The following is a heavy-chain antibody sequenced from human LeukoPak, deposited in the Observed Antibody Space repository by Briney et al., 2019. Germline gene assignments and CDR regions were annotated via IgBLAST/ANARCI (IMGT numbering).Heavy chain of an antibody. D-gene: IGHD3-10*01. CDR1: GGTFSSYA. CDR3: ARDRVYYGSGSYSSFDY. V-gene: IGHV1-18*01. Sequence: ASVKVSCKASGGTFSSYAISWVRQAPGQGLEWMGWISAYNGNTNYAQKLQGRVTMTTDTSTSTAYMELRSLRSDDTAVYYCARDRVYYGSGSYSSFDYWGQGTLVTVSS. J-gene: IGHJ4*02. CDR2: ISAYNGNT.